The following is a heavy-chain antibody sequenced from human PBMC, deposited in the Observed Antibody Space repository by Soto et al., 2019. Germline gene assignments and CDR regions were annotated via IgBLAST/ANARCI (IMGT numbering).Heavy chain of an antibody. V-gene: IGHV1-8*01. D-gene: IGHD3-10*01. CDR1: GYTFRSYD. Sequence: QVQLVQSGAEVKKPGASVKVSCTGSGYTFRSYDIHWVRQATGQGLEWMGWVNPNTGNTGYAQKFQGRVTMTRDMSKSSAYMEVNSLTSEDTAIYYCARAYGAGSFDFWCQGTLVSVSS. CDR2: VNPNTGNT. J-gene: IGHJ5*01. CDR3: ARAYGAGSFDF.